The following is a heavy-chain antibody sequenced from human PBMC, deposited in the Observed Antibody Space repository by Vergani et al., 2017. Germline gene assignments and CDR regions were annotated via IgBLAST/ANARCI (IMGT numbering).Heavy chain of an antibody. V-gene: IGHV1-2*02. D-gene: IGHD3-9*01. CDR1: GYTFTGYY. J-gene: IGHJ6*03. Sequence: QVQLVQSGAEVKKPGASVKVSCKASGYTFTGYYMHWVRQAPGQGLEWMGWINPNSGGTNYAQKFQGRVTMTRDTSISTAYMELSRLRSDDTAVYYCARTYYDILTGYYRPYYYYYMDVWGKGTTVTVSS. CDR2: INPNSGGT. CDR3: ARTYYDILTGYYRPYYYYYMDV.